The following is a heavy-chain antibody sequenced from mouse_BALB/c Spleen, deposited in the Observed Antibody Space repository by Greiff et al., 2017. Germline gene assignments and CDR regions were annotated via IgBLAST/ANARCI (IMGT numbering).Heavy chain of an antibody. V-gene: IGHV5-6-5*01. CDR1: GFTFSSYA. D-gene: IGHD1-1*01. Sequence: EVQLVESGGGLVKPGGSLKLSCAASGFTFSSYAMSWVRQTPEKRLEWVASISSGGSTYYPDSVKGRFTISRDNARNILYLQMSSLRSEDTAMYYCARWGYYGSRAMDYWGQGTSVTVSS. CDR2: ISSGGST. CDR3: ARWGYYGSRAMDY. J-gene: IGHJ4*01.